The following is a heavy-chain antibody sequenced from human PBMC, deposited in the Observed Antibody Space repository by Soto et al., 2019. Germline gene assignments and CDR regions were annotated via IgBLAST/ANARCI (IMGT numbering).Heavy chain of an antibody. Sequence: PSETLSLTCTVSGGSVSSGSYYWSWIRQPPGKGLEWIGYIYYSGSTNYNSSLKSRVTISVDTSKNQFSLKLSSVTAADTAVYYCARDLGGNSWYYFDYWGQGTLVTVSS. J-gene: IGHJ4*02. D-gene: IGHD2-21*02. CDR1: GGSVSSGSYY. CDR3: ARDLGGNSWYYFDY. V-gene: IGHV4-61*01. CDR2: IYYSGST.